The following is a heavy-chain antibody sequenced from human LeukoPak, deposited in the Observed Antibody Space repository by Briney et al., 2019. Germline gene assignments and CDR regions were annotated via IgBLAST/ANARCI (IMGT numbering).Heavy chain of an antibody. CDR3: ARETGYAYGRAPLDY. D-gene: IGHD5-18*01. J-gene: IGHJ4*02. CDR2: FIPLFETT. CDR1: GGTFSNYA. Sequence: SVKVSCKASGGTFSNYAISWVRQAPGQGLEWMGGFIPLFETTNYAQKFQGRVTITADKSTSTAYMELSSLRSEDTAVYYCARETGYAYGRAPLDYWGQGTLVTVSS. V-gene: IGHV1-69*06.